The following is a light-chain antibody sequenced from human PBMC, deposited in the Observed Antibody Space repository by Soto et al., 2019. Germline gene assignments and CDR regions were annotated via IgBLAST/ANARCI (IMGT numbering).Light chain of an antibody. V-gene: IGLV2-23*02. CDR3: CSYAGSSYV. CDR1: SSDVGTYNL. J-gene: IGLJ1*01. CDR2: EVT. Sequence: QSVLTQPASVSGAPGQSSSISCTGSSSDVGTYNLVSWYQQHPGEAPKLMIYEVTKRPSGVSNRFSGSKPGNTASLTISGLQAEDEADYYCCSYAGSSYVFGTGTKVTVL.